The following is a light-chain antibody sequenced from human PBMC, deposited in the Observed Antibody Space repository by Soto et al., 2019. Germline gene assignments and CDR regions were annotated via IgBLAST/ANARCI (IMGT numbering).Light chain of an antibody. Sequence: QTVVTQEPSFSVSPGGTVTLTCGLSSGSVSTSYYASWYQQTPGHAPRTLIYSTTTRSSGVPDRFSGYLLGNKAALTITGAKADDESAYYCVLYMGGGVSVFGGGTKVTVL. V-gene: IGLV8-61*01. J-gene: IGLJ2*01. CDR1: SGSVSTSYY. CDR2: STT. CDR3: VLYMGGGVSV.